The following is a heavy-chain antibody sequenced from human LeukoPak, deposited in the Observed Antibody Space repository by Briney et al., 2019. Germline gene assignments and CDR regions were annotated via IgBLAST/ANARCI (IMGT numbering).Heavy chain of an antibody. CDR1: GFTFSVYE. CDR3: AKEGCGGDCLDY. V-gene: IGHV3-43*02. D-gene: IGHD2-21*01. CDR2: ISSAGSHT. J-gene: IGHJ4*02. Sequence: PGGSLRLSCTASGFTFSVYEMNWVRQAPGKGLEWVSFISSAGSHTYYADSVKGRFTISRDNSKNSLYLQMNSLRTEDTALYYCAKEGCGGDCLDYWGQGTLVTVSS.